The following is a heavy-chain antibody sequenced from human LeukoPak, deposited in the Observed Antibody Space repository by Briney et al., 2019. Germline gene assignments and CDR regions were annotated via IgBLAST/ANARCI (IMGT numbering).Heavy chain of an antibody. CDR1: GFTFSSYG. V-gene: IGHV3-30*18. CDR3: VKVITMARGVIKNYYGMDV. Sequence: GGSLRLSCAASGFTFSSYGMHWVRQAPGKGLEWVAVISYDGSNKYYADSVKGRFTISRDNSKNTLYLQMNSLRAEDTAVYYCVKVITMARGVIKNYYGMDVWGKGTTVTVSS. J-gene: IGHJ6*04. CDR2: ISYDGSNK. D-gene: IGHD3-10*01.